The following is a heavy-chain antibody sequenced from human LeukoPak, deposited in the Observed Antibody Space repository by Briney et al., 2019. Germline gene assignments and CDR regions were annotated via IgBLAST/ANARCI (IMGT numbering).Heavy chain of an antibody. CDR2: IYTSGST. Sequence: SETLSLTCTVSGGSISSYYWSWIRQPAGKGLEWIGRIYTSGSTNYNPSLKSRVTISVDTSKNQFSLKLSSVTAADTAVYCCARGSGFYYGSGSYYSNPNWFDPWGQGTLVTVSS. CDR1: GGSISSYY. V-gene: IGHV4-4*07. CDR3: ARGSGFYYGSGSYYSNPNWFDP. J-gene: IGHJ5*02. D-gene: IGHD3-10*01.